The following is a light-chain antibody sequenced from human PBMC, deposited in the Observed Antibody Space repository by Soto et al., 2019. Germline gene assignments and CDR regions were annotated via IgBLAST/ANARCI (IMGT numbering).Light chain of an antibody. CDR3: QQYNTWPPMS. CDR1: QSVSTN. J-gene: IGKJ5*01. Sequence: EVVMTQSPASLSVSPGESATLSCRASQSVSTNLAWYQQRPGQAPRLLIDSASTRANGIPARFSGSGSGTEFTLTICSLQSEDFAIYYCQQYNTWPPMSFGQGTRLEIK. V-gene: IGKV3-15*01. CDR2: SAS.